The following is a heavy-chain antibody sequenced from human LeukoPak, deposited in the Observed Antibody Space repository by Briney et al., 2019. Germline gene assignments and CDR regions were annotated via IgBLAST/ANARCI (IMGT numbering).Heavy chain of an antibody. Sequence: PSETLSLTCTVSGGSISSYYWSWIRQPPGKGLEWIGYIYYSGSTNYNPSLKSRVTISVDTSKNQFSLKLSSVTAADTAVYYCARLTSGYYPYYFDHWGQGTLVTVSS. V-gene: IGHV4-59*01. CDR3: ARLTSGYYPYYFDH. D-gene: IGHD3-22*01. J-gene: IGHJ4*02. CDR2: IYYSGST. CDR1: GGSISSYY.